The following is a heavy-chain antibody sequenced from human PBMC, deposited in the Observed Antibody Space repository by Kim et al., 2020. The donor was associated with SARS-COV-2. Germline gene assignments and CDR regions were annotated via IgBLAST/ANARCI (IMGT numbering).Heavy chain of an antibody. D-gene: IGHD3-10*01. V-gene: IGHV4-39*01. CDR3: ARPSLPGSGSYSRYYFDY. CDR2: IYYSGST. Sequence: SETLSLTCTVSGGSISSSSYYWGWIRQPPGKGLEWIGSIYYSGSTYYNPSLKSRVTISVDTSKNQFSLKLSSVTAADTAVYYCARPSLPGSGSYSRYYFDYWGQGTLVTVSS. CDR1: GGSISSSSYY. J-gene: IGHJ4*02.